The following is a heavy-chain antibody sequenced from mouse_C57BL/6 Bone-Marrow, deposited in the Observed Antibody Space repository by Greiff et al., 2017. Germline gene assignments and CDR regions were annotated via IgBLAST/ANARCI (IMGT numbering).Heavy chain of an antibody. CDR1: GFTFSSFG. V-gene: IGHV5-17*02. J-gene: IGHJ2*01. CDR2: ISSGSSTI. CDR3: ARGYGSSYYFDY. Sequence: DVMLVESGGGLVQPGGSRKLSCAASGFTFSSFGMHWVRQAPEKGLEWVAYISSGSSTIYYADTVKGRFTISRDNPKNTLFLQMTSLRSEYTAIYYCARGYGSSYYFDYWGQGTTLTVSS. D-gene: IGHD1-1*01.